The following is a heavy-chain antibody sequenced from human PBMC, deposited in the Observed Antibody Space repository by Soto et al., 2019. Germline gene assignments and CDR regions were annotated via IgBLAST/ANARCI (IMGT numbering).Heavy chain of an antibody. Sequence: GGSLRLSCAASGFTFTDHYMTWIRQAPGKGLEWISYISDSGSRMYYADSVKGRYTISRDNAKNTLYLQMNSLRAEDTAVYYCAKDRVTIDYWGQGTLVTVSS. V-gene: IGHV3-11*01. D-gene: IGHD2-21*02. CDR2: ISDSGSRM. J-gene: IGHJ4*02. CDR3: AKDRVTIDY. CDR1: GFTFTDHY.